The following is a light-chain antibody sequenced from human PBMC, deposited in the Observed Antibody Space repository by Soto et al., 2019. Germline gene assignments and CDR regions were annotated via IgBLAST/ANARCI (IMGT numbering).Light chain of an antibody. CDR1: QSISTY. Sequence: EIVLTKSPATLSLSPGERAALSCRASQSISTYLAWYQQKAGQAPRLLIYGASNRATGIPARFSGSGSGTDFTLTISSLEPEDFAVYYCQQRSNWPPITFGQGTRLEVK. CDR2: GAS. J-gene: IGKJ5*01. V-gene: IGKV3-11*01. CDR3: QQRSNWPPIT.